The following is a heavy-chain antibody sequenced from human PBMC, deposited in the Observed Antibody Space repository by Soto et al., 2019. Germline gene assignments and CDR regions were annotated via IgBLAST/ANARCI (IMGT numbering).Heavy chain of an antibody. J-gene: IGHJ4*02. CDR3: VRDGWAVAEN. V-gene: IGHV3-74*01. CDR1: GFTFSGFW. CDR2: IKSDGTNT. D-gene: IGHD6-19*01. Sequence: EVQLAESGGGSVQPGGSLRLSCASSGFTFSGFWMHWVRQGPGMGLVWVSGIKSDGTNTAYADSVRGRFTISRDNAKDTLYLQMNSLRAEDTAVYYCVRDGWAVAENWGQGTLVTVSS.